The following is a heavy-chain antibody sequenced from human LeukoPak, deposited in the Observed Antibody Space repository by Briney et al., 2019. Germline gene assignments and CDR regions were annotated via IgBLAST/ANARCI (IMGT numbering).Heavy chain of an antibody. D-gene: IGHD3-10*01. CDR2: IIPIFGTA. V-gene: IGHV1-69*13. Sequence: SVKVSCKASGYTFTGYYMHWVRQAPGQGLEWMGGIIPIFGTASYAQKFQGRVTITADESTSTAYMELSSLRSEDTAVYYCARSETYYYGSGSRWYFDYWGQGTLVTVSS. J-gene: IGHJ4*02. CDR1: GYTFTGYY. CDR3: ARSETYYYGSGSRWYFDY.